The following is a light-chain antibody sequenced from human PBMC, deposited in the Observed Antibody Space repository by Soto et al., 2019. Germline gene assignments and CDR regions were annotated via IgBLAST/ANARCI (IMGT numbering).Light chain of an antibody. Sequence: QSVLTQPPSVSGAPGKRVTISCTGSSSNIGAGYDVHWYQQLPGTAPKLLIYGNSNRPSGVPDRFSGCKSGTSASLAITGLQADDEADYDCQSYDSSLSGYVFGTGTNLTVL. CDR1: SSNIGAGYD. CDR2: GNS. V-gene: IGLV1-40*01. CDR3: QSYDSSLSGYV. J-gene: IGLJ1*01.